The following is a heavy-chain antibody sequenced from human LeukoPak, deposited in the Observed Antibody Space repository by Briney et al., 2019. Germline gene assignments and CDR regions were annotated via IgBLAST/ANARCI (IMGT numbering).Heavy chain of an antibody. V-gene: IGHV4-39*01. CDR2: IYYSGST. CDR1: GGSISSSSYY. Sequence: SETLSLTCTVSGGSISSSSYYWGWIRQPPGKGLEWIGSIYYSGSTYYNPSLKSRVTISVDTSKNQFSLKLSSVTAADTAVYYCARSMYYYDSSGPDDASDIWGQGTMVTVSS. J-gene: IGHJ3*02. CDR3: ARSMYYYDSSGPDDASDI. D-gene: IGHD3-22*01.